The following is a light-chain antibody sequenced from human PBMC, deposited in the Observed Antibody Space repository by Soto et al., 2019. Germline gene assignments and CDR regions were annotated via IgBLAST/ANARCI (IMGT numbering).Light chain of an antibody. J-gene: IGKJ1*01. V-gene: IGKV3-20*01. Sequence: EIVLTQSPATRSLSPGARATLSCRASRSVNSYLAWYQQKHGQAHRLLISDASNRATGIPDRFSGSGSGTDGTITISGLDPEDSEMYYCQQYGSSPQTFGQGTKVDIK. CDR2: DAS. CDR1: RSVNSY. CDR3: QQYGSSPQT.